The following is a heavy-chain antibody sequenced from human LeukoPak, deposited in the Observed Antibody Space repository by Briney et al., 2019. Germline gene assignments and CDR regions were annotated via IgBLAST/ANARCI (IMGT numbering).Heavy chain of an antibody. V-gene: IGHV3-30*02. J-gene: IGHJ4*02. CDR3: AKRGPGSPESGKYYFDY. Sequence: GGSLRLSCAASGFTFSSYGMHWVRQAPGKGLEWVAFIRYDGSNKYYADSVKGRFTISRDNSKNTLSLQMNSLRAEDTAVYYCAKRGPGSPESGKYYFDYWGQGTLVTVSS. CDR2: IRYDGSNK. D-gene: IGHD3-10*01. CDR1: GFTFSSYG.